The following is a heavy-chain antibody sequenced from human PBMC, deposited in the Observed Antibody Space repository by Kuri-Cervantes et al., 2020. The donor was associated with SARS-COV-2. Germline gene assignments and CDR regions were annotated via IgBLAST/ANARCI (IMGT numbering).Heavy chain of an antibody. V-gene: IGHV1-2*06. J-gene: IGHJ4*02. D-gene: IGHD3-22*01. Sequence: ASVNVSCKAPGYTFTGYYMHWVRQAPGQGLEWMGRINPNSGGTNYAQKFQGRVTMTRDTSTSTAYMELSRLRSDATAVYYCARAGGISSGYYYRLDYWGQGTLVTVSS. CDR2: INPNSGGT. CDR1: GYTFTGYY. CDR3: ARAGGISSGYYYRLDY.